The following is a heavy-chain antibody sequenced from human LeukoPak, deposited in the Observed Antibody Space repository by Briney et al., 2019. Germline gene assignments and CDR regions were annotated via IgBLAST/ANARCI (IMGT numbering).Heavy chain of an antibody. D-gene: IGHD2-2*01. CDR2: ISSSSSYI. J-gene: IGHJ6*03. CDR3: ARYSTKYYYMDV. V-gene: IGHV3-21*01. Sequence: PGGSLRLSCAASGFTFSSYSKNWVRQAPGKGLEWVSSISSSSSYISYADSVKGRFTISRDNAKNSLYLQMNSLRAEDTAVYYCARYSTKYYYMDVWGKGTTVTVSS. CDR1: GFTFSSYS.